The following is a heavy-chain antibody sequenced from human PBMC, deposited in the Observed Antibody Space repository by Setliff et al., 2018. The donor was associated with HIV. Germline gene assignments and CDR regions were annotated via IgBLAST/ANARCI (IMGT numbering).Heavy chain of an antibody. D-gene: IGHD6-19*01. V-gene: IGHV4-34*01. CDR2: IDHSGST. J-gene: IGHJ5*02. CDR3: ARGVYSSGWYLLTRLDP. CDR1: GGSISSHY. Sequence: SETLSLTCTVSGGSISSHYWSWIRQPPGKGLEWIGEIDHSGSTNYNPSLKSRVTISLDTSKNQFSLRLTSVTAADTAVYYCARGVYSSGWYLLTRLDPWGQGVLVTVSS.